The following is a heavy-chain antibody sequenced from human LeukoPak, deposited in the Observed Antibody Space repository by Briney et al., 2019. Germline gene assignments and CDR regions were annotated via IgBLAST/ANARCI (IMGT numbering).Heavy chain of an antibody. CDR1: VFTFSSYS. J-gene: IGHJ6*04. Sequence: GGSLRLTCAASVFTFSSYSMNWVRQAPGKGLEWVSYISSSGSTIYYADSVKGRFTISRDNAKNSLYLQMNSLRAEDTAVYYCAELGITMIGGVWGKGTTVTISS. D-gene: IGHD3-10*02. V-gene: IGHV3-48*04. CDR2: ISSSGSTI. CDR3: AELGITMIGGV.